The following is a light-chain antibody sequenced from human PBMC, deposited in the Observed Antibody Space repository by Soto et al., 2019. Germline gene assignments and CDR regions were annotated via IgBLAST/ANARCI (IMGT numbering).Light chain of an antibody. J-gene: IGKJ4*01. CDR3: QQTYSTPLT. Sequence: IQMTQSPSSVSASVGDRVTITCRATQSIYTYLSWYQQKPGKAPKLLISAASSLESGVPSRFSGSGSGTDFSLTISSLQPEDFATYYCQQTYSTPLTFGGGTKVDIK. CDR1: QSIYTY. CDR2: AAS. V-gene: IGKV1-39*01.